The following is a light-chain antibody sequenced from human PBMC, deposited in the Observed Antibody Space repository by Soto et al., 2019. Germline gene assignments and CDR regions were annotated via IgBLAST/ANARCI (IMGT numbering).Light chain of an antibody. CDR3: QQYNSYSPT. CDR1: QSISVW. J-gene: IGKJ1*01. V-gene: IGKV1-5*03. Sequence: DIQMTQSPSTLSASGGDSVTIPSRASQSISVWLAWYQQKAGKAPNLLIYKASRLESGVPSRFSGSGSETEFTLTISGLQPGDSATYYCQQYNSYSPTFGQGTKVDI. CDR2: KAS.